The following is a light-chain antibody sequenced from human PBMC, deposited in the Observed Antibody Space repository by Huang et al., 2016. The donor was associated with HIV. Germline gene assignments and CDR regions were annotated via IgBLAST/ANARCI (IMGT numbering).Light chain of an antibody. CDR3: LQHNDFPLT. CDR2: AAS. J-gene: IGKJ4*01. Sequence: DIQMTQSPSAMSASIGDRVIIACRASQDITNYLAWFQQKPGKVPKPLIYAASNLEGGVPSRFSGSGSGTEFTLTISSLQPEDSATYYCLQHNDFPLTFGGGTRVEI. CDR1: QDITNY. V-gene: IGKV1-17*03.